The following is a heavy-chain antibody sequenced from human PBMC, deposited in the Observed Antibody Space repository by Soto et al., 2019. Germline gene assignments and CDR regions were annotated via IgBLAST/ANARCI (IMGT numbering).Heavy chain of an antibody. V-gene: IGHV1-46*01. D-gene: IGHD3-3*01. CDR1: GYSFISHQ. CDR3: ARPPNNDFWPGYLSY. J-gene: IGHJ4*02. CDR2: INPSGGGT. Sequence: QVQLVQSGAEVKKPGASVKVSCKASGYSFISHQMHWVRQAPGQGPEWMGIINPSGGGTSYAQKFQGRVTMTSDTSTSTVYMELSSLRSEDTAVYYCARPPNNDFWPGYLSYWGQGPLVTVSP.